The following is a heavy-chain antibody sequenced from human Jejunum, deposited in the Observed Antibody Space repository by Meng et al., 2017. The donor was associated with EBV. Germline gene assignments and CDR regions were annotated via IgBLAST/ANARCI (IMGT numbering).Heavy chain of an antibody. V-gene: IGHV4-4*02. CDR3: SHYIWGSPPDGVY. J-gene: IGHJ4*02. D-gene: IGHD3-16*01. CDR2: IYHGGNT. Sequence: QGPLQEQAPGVVKVSETLSCTCVVSGGSISSNNWWSWVRQPPGKGLEWIGEIYHGGNTNYSPSLESRVTISVDKSKNDFSLKLTSVTAADTAVYYCSHYIWGSPPDGVYWGQGSLVTVSS. CDR1: GGSISSNNW.